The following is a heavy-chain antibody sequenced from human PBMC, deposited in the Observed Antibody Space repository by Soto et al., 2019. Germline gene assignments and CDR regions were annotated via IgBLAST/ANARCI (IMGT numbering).Heavy chain of an antibody. Sequence: QVQLVQSGAEVKKPGSSVKVSCKTSRDTFNKYAFNWVRQAPGQGLEWMGWIIPIFSSRNYAEKFQGRVTITADDSTSTAYMELRSLRCEDTAVYYCARGEPYLGVWGQGTTVTVSS. CDR2: IIPIFSSR. V-gene: IGHV1-69*01. CDR3: ARGEPYLGV. D-gene: IGHD3-16*01. CDR1: RDTFNKYA. J-gene: IGHJ6*02.